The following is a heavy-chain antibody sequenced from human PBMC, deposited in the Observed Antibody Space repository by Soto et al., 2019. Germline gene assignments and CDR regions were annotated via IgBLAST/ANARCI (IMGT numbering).Heavy chain of an antibody. V-gene: IGHV3-30*18. CDR2: ISYDGSNK. D-gene: IGHD3-22*01. Sequence: GGSLRLSCAASGFTFSSYGMHWVRQAPGKGLEWVAVISYDGSNKYYADSVKGRFTISRDNSKNTLYLQMNSLRAEDTAVYYCAKDLGLTMIVVVREHAFDIWGQGTMVTVSS. CDR1: GFTFSSYG. CDR3: AKDLGLTMIVVVREHAFDI. J-gene: IGHJ3*02.